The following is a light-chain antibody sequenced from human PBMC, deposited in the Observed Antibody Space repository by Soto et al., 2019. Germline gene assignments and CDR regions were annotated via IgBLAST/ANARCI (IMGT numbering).Light chain of an antibody. Sequence: QSALTQPASVSGSPGQSITISCTGTSNDVGGYNYVSWYQQHPGKAPKLMIYEVSLRPLGVSNRFSGSRSDNTASLTISGLQAEDEDHYYCSSYASSSTWVFGGGTKLTVL. CDR2: EVS. V-gene: IGLV2-14*01. CDR3: SSYASSSTWV. CDR1: SNDVGGYNY. J-gene: IGLJ3*02.